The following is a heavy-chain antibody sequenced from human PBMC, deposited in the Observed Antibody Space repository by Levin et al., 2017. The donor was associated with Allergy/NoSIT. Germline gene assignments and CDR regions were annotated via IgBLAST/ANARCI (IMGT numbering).Heavy chain of an antibody. CDR3: ASITMVRGAPPAYGMDV. CDR2: IIPIFGTA. CDR1: GGTFSSYA. Sequence: AASVKVSCKASGGTFSSYAISWVRQAPGQGLEWMGGIIPIFGTANYAQKFQGRVTITADESTSTAYMELSSLRSEDTAVYYCASITMVRGAPPAYGMDVWGQGTTVTVSS. V-gene: IGHV1-69*13. J-gene: IGHJ6*02. D-gene: IGHD3-10*01.